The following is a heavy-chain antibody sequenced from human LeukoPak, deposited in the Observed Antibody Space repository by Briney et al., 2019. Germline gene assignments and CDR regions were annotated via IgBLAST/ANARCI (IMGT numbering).Heavy chain of an antibody. J-gene: IGHJ4*02. CDR2: INPNSGGT. CDR1: GHTFTGYY. Sequence: ASVKVSFKAYGHTFTGYYMHWVRQAPGQGLEWMGRINPNSGGTNYAQKFQGRVTMTRDTSISTAYMELSRLRSDDTAVYSCARAYDSSGYYFFFDYWGQGTLVTVAS. V-gene: IGHV1-2*06. CDR3: ARAYDSSGYYFFFDY. D-gene: IGHD3-22*01.